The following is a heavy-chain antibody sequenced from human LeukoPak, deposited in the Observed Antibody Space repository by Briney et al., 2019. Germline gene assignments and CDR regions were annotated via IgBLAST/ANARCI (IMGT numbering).Heavy chain of an antibody. J-gene: IGHJ2*01. CDR1: GGSISSYY. D-gene: IGHD3-3*01. V-gene: IGHV4-59*01. CDR2: IYYSGST. Sequence: SETLSLTCTVSGGSISSYYWSWIRQPPGKGLEWIGYIYYSGSTNYNPSLKSRVTISVDTSKNQFSLKLSSVTAADTAVYYCARDRGITIIGQEGWYFDLWGRGTLVTVSS. CDR3: ARDRGITIIGQEGWYFDL.